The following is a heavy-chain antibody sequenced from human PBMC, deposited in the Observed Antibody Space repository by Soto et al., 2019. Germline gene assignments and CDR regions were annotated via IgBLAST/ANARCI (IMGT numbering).Heavy chain of an antibody. CDR3: ARVPTDSGSPYDY. Sequence: SETLSLTCTVSGGSISSYYWSWIRQPPGKGLEWIGYIYYSGSTNSNPSLKSRVTISVDTSKNQFSLKLSSVTAADTAVYYCARVPTDSGSPYDYWGQGTLVTVSS. J-gene: IGHJ4*02. V-gene: IGHV4-59*01. D-gene: IGHD1-26*01. CDR2: IYYSGST. CDR1: GGSISSYY.